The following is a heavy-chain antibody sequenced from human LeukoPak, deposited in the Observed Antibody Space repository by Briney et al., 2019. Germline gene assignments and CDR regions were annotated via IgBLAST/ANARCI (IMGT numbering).Heavy chain of an antibody. J-gene: IGHJ4*02. D-gene: IGHD5-18*01. CDR3: ARGPPWGDTAMAPYFDY. Sequence: KPSETLSLTCAVYGGSFSGYYCSWIRQPPGKGLEWIGEINHSGSTNYNPSLKSRVTISVDTSKNQFSLKLSSVTAADTAVYYCARGPPWGDTAMAPYFDYWGQGTLVTVSS. CDR2: INHSGST. CDR1: GGSFSGYY. V-gene: IGHV4-34*01.